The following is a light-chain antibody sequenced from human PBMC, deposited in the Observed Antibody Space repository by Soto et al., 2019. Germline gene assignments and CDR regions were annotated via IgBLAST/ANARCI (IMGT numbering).Light chain of an antibody. CDR2: EVG. V-gene: IGLV2-14*03. J-gene: IGLJ1*01. Sequence: QSVLTQPASVFGSPGQSITFSCTGTSSDVGGYNFVSWYQQHPGKAPKLMIYEVGSRPSGVSNRFSGSKSGNTASLTISGLQPEDEADYYCSSYTTSTTVVLGTGPKVTVL. CDR1: SSDVGGYNF. CDR3: SSYTTSTTVV.